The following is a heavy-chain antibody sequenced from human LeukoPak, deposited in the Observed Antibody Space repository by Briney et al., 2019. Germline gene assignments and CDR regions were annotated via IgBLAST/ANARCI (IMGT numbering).Heavy chain of an antibody. Sequence: GGSLRLSCAASGFTFSSYWMSWVRQAPGKGLEWVANIKQDGSEKYYVDSVKGRFTISRDNAKNSLYLQMNSLRAEDTAVYYCARIQDYCSGGSCYSGGAFFDYWAREPWSPSPQ. D-gene: IGHD2-15*01. CDR3: ARIQDYCSGGSCYSGGAFFDY. V-gene: IGHV3-7*01. CDR1: GFTFSSYW. J-gene: IGHJ4*02. CDR2: IKQDGSEK.